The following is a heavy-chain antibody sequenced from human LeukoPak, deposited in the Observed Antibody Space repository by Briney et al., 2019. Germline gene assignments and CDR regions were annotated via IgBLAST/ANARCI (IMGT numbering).Heavy chain of an antibody. V-gene: IGHV3-33*01. J-gene: IGHJ3*02. Sequence: PGRSLRLSCAASGFTFSSYGMHWVRQAPGKGLEWVAVIRYDGSDKYHADSVKGRFTISRDNSKNMLCLQMNSLRAEDTAVYYCARESWFGESKTFDSWGQGTMVTVSS. D-gene: IGHD3-10*01. CDR1: GFTFSSYG. CDR2: IRYDGSDK. CDR3: ARESWFGESKTFDS.